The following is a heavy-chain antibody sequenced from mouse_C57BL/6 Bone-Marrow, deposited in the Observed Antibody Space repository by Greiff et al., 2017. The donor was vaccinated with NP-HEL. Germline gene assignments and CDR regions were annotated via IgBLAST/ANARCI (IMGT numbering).Heavy chain of an antibody. V-gene: IGHV1-64*01. D-gene: IGHD2-4*01. CDR2: IHPNSGST. CDR1: GYTFTSYW. J-gene: IGHJ3*01. Sequence: QVQLQQPGAELVKPGASVKLSCKASGYTFTSYWMHWVKQRPGQGLEWIGMIHPNSGSTNYNEKFKSKATLTVDKSSSTAYMQLSSLTSEDSAVYYCARWGYDYPRYAYWGQGTLVTVSA. CDR3: ARWGYDYPRYAY.